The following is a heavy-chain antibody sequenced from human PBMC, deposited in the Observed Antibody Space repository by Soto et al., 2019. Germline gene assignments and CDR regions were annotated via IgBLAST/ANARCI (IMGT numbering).Heavy chain of an antibody. V-gene: IGHV4-4*02. CDR2: FYHSGST. Sequence: QVQLQESGPGLVKPSGTLSLTCAVSGGSISSSNWWSWVRQPPGKGLEWIGEFYHSGSTNYNPSLNSRVTISVDKSKNQFSLKLSSVTAADTAVYYCARVMYYASGSYYTAFDPWGQGTLVTVSS. CDR1: GGSISSSNW. J-gene: IGHJ5*02. CDR3: ARVMYYASGSYYTAFDP. D-gene: IGHD3-10*01.